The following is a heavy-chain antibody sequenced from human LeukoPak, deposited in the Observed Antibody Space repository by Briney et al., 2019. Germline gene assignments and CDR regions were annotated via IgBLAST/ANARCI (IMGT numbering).Heavy chain of an antibody. Sequence: KASETLSLTCDVYGGSFSGFYWNWIRQPPGKGLEWIGEIDHSGSTNYSPSLKSRVTISVGRANNQFSLKLSSVTAADTAFYYCARGRKGGSALWGQGTLVTVSS. CDR3: ARGRKGGSAL. J-gene: IGHJ4*02. CDR1: GGSFSGFY. D-gene: IGHD3-10*01. V-gene: IGHV4-34*01. CDR2: IDHSGST.